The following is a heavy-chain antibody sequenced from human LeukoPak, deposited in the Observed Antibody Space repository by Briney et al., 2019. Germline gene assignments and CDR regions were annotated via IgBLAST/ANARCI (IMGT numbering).Heavy chain of an antibody. J-gene: IGHJ6*02. CDR2: ISAYNGNT. V-gene: IGHV1-18*01. Sequence: ASVKVSCKASGYTFTSYGISWVRQAPGQGLEWMGWISAYNGNTNYAQKLQGRINMTRDTSTSTVYIELSSLRSEDTAVYYCARVGATYYGMDVWGQGTTVTVSS. CDR1: GYTFTSYG. CDR3: ARVGATYYGMDV. D-gene: IGHD1-26*01.